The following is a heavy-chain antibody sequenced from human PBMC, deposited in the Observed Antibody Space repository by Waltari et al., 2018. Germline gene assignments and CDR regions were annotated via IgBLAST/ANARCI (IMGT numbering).Heavy chain of an antibody. CDR1: GGSIRSGDYY. V-gene: IGHV4-30-4*08. J-gene: IGHJ4*02. D-gene: IGHD7-27*01. CDR2: IYYSGST. CDR3: ARAYSLLGRFDY. Sequence: QVQLQESGPGLVKPSQTLSLTCTVSGGSIRSGDYYWSWIRPPPGKGLEWIGYIYYSGSTYYNPSLKSRVTISVDTSKNQFSLKLSSVTAADPAVYYCARAYSLLGRFDYWGQGTLVTVSS.